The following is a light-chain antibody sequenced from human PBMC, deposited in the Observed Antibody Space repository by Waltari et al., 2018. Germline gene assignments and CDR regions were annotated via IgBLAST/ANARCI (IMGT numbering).Light chain of an antibody. CDR1: SRDVGAYNY. Sequence: QSALTQPASVSGSPGQSITISCPGTSRDVGAYNYVSWYQQHPGKAPKIMIYDVSNRPSGVSNRFSGSKSGNTASLTISGLQAEDEADYYCSSYRRSNTLVFGGGTKVTVL. J-gene: IGLJ2*01. CDR3: SSYRRSNTLV. V-gene: IGLV2-14*03. CDR2: DVS.